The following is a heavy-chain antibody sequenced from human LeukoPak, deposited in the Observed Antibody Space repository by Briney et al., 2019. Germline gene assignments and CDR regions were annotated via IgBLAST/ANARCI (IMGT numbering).Heavy chain of an antibody. CDR1: GGSISSGGYY. J-gene: IGHJ6*04. D-gene: IGHD2/OR15-2a*01. V-gene: IGHV4-39*07. CDR2: IHHSGRN. Sequence: SETLSLTCTVSGGSISSGGYYWGWIRQSPGMGLEYIGSIHHSGRNYYNPSLRSRVTLSVDTSKNQFSLKLTSVTAADTAVYYCAKAGPGDVHYFWMHVWGKGTTVTVSS. CDR3: AKAGPGDVHYFWMHV.